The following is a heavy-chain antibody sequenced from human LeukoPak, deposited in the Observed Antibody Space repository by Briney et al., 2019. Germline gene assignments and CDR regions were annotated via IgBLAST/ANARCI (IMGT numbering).Heavy chain of an antibody. CDR3: ARGGAARPDY. CDR2: ISYDGSNK. J-gene: IGHJ4*02. Sequence: PGGSLRLSCAASGFTFSSYGMHWVRQAPGKGLEWVAVISYDGSNKYYADSVKGRFTISRDNSKNTLYLQMNSLRGEDTAVYYCARGGAARPDYWGQGTLVTVSS. D-gene: IGHD6-6*01. V-gene: IGHV3-30*03. CDR1: GFTFSSYG.